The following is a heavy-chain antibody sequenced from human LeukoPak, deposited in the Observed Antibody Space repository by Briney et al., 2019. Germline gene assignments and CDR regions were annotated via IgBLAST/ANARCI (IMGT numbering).Heavy chain of an antibody. CDR3: ASSSSGYYGLDV. D-gene: IGHD3-10*01. CDR1: GGSIRGDGWY. CDR2: IAFDGKT. V-gene: IGHV4-31*03. J-gene: IGHJ6*02. Sequence: PSQTLSLTCTVYGGSIRGDGWYWSWIRQHPGKDLEWIGFIAFDGKTHYNPSLTSRTTISRDTSKNLFSLRLASVTVADTAVYFCASSSSGYYGLDVWGQGTTVTVSS.